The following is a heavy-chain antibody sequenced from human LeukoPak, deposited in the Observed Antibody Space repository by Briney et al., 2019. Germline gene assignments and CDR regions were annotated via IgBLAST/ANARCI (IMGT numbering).Heavy chain of an antibody. V-gene: IGHV4-4*02. J-gene: IGHJ4*02. CDR3: ARNMVGETTFDY. D-gene: IGHD2/OR15-2a*01. CDR1: GGSISSNNW. CDR2: ISHSGST. Sequence: PSETLSLTCAVSGGSISSNNWWSWVRQPPGKGLEWIGEISHSGSTGYNPSLKSRVTTSVDKSKNHFSLKLSSVTAADTAVYYCARNMVGETTFDYWGQGTLVTVSS.